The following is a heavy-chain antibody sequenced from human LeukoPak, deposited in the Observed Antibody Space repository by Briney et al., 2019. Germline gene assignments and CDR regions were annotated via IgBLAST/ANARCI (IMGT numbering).Heavy chain of an antibody. V-gene: IGHV3-23*05. D-gene: IGHD3-10*01. CDR1: GFTFSNYA. J-gene: IGHJ4*02. Sequence: GGSLRLSCAASGFTFSNYAMSWVRQAPGKGLEWVSDINPSGSAYNACAVKGRFTISRHKSNETLYLQMDSLRAEDTATYYCAKSRSAMVRGVIEYWGQGTLVTVSS. CDR2: INPSGSA. CDR3: AKSRSAMVRGVIEY.